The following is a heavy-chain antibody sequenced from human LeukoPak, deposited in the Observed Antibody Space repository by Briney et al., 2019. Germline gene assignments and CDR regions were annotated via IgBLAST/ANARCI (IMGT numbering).Heavy chain of an antibody. Sequence: PSETLSLTCTVSGVSISSSHWWSWVRQVPGKGLEWVSGISASGGGTYYADSVRGRFTISRDNSKNTLYVQMNSLRDEDTAVYYCAKDQRWESPHYLDSWGQGTLVTVSS. D-gene: IGHD1-26*01. V-gene: IGHV3-23*01. J-gene: IGHJ4*02. CDR2: ISASGGGT. CDR3: AKDQRWESPHYLDS. CDR1: GVSISSSHW.